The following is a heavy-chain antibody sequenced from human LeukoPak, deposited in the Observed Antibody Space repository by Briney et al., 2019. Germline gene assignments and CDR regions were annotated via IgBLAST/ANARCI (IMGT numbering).Heavy chain of an antibody. J-gene: IGHJ6*03. CDR1: GGSISSYY. Sequence: SETLSLTCTVSGGSISSYYWSRIRQPPGKGLEWIGYIYYSGSTNYNPSLKSRVTISVDTSKNQFSLKLSSVTAADTAVYYCASCSSTSCYVEWYPYYYYMDVWGKGTTVTVSS. D-gene: IGHD2-2*01. CDR3: ASCSSTSCYVEWYPYYYYMDV. V-gene: IGHV4-59*01. CDR2: IYYSGST.